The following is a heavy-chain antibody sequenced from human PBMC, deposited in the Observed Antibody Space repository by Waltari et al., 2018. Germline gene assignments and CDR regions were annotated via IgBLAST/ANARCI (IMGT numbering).Heavy chain of an antibody. D-gene: IGHD7-27*01. V-gene: IGHV1-2*02. CDR2: ITPNNGDT. CDR1: GYTFIAYY. CDR3: ARGGSTGDREHDY. Sequence: QVQLVQSGAEVKKPGASVKVSCKASGYTFIAYYMHWVRQAPGQGLEWMGWITPNNGDTNNAQKLQGRVTMTRDPSITTAYMELSRLRSDDTAVYYCARGGSTGDREHDYWGQGTLATVSS. J-gene: IGHJ4*02.